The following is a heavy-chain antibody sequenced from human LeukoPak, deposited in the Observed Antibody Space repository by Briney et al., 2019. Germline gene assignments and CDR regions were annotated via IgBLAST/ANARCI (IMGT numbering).Heavy chain of an antibody. J-gene: IGHJ6*03. D-gene: IGHD3-10*01. CDR1: GGSISRYY. V-gene: IGHV4-59*01. CDR3: ASGAYTYYYMDV. Sequence: NPSETLSLTCTVSGGSISRYYGSWLRQPPGKGLEGIGYFYYSGSTNYNPSLKSRVTISVDTSKNQFSLKLSSVTAADTAVYYCASGAYTYYYMDVWGKGATVTISS. CDR2: FYYSGST.